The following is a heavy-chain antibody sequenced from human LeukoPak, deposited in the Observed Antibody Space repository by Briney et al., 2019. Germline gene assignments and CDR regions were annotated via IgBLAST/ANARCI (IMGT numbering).Heavy chain of an antibody. CDR3: ARHDSSGHYNAFDI. D-gene: IGHD3-22*01. Sequence: SETLSLTCAVYGGSFSGYYWSWIRQPPGKGLEWIGYIYYSGSTNYNPSLKSRVTISVDTSKNQFSLKLSSVTAADTAVYYCARHDSSGHYNAFDIWGQGTMVSVSS. J-gene: IGHJ3*02. CDR1: GGSFSGYY. CDR2: IYYSGST. V-gene: IGHV4-59*08.